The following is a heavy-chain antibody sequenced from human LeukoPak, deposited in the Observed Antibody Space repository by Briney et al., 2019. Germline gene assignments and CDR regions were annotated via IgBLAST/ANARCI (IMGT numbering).Heavy chain of an antibody. D-gene: IGHD5-12*01. CDR1: GFTFSSSW. CDR3: TRDSGYNAFDI. J-gene: IGHJ3*02. CDR2: IKEDGTAK. Sequence: GGSLRLSCAASGFTFSSSWMAWVRQAPGKGLEWVGNIKEDGTAKNYVVSVRGRFTIFRDNAKNSLYLQMNSLRGEDTAVYYCTRDSGYNAFDIWGQGTMVTVSS. V-gene: IGHV3-7*01.